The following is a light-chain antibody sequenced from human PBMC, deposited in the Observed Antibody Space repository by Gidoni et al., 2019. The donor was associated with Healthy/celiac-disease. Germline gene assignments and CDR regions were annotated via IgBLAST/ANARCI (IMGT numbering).Light chain of an antibody. CDR1: QSVSSSY. J-gene: IGKJ1*01. CDR3: QQYGSSPRT. CDR2: GAS. V-gene: IGKV3-20*01. Sequence: EIVLTQSPATLSLSPGERATLSCRASQSVSSSYLAWYQQKPGQAPRLLIYGASSRATGIPDRFSGSGSGTDFTLTISRLEPEDFAVYYCQQYGSSPRTFGQXTKVEIK.